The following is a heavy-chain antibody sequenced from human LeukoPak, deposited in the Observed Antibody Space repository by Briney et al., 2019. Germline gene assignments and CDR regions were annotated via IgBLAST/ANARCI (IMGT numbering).Heavy chain of an antibody. Sequence: GGSLRLSCAASGFTVSSNYMSWVRQAPGKGLEWVSVIYSGGSTYYADSVKGRFTISRDNSKNTLYLQMNSLRAEDTAVYYCARDSGCCTNGVCWDAWFDPWGQGTLVTVSS. D-gene: IGHD2-8*01. CDR2: IYSGGST. CDR1: GFTVSSNY. CDR3: ARDSGCCTNGVCWDAWFDP. V-gene: IGHV3-66*01. J-gene: IGHJ5*02.